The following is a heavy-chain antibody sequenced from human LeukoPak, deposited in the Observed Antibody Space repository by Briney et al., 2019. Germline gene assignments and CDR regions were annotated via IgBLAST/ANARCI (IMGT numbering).Heavy chain of an antibody. V-gene: IGHV1-8*02. Sequence: GASVKVSCKASGYTFTSYGISWVRQAPGQGLEWMGWMIANSGHTDYAQKFQGRVTMTRNISTSTAYMELSGLRSEDTGVYYCARGRPAQYWGQGTLVTVSS. CDR1: GYTFTSYG. J-gene: IGHJ4*02. D-gene: IGHD2/OR15-2a*01. CDR2: MIANSGHT. CDR3: ARGRPAQY.